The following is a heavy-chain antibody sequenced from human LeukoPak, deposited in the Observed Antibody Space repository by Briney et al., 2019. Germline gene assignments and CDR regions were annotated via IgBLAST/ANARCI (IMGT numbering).Heavy chain of an antibody. D-gene: IGHD1-1*01. V-gene: IGHV1-69*02. CDR1: GGTFSSYT. CDR2: IIPILGIA. CDR3: ARAHDHNLFDP. J-gene: IGHJ5*02. Sequence: SVKVSCKASGGTFSSYTISWVRQAPGQGLEWMGRIIPILGIANYAQKFQGRVTITADKSTSTAYMELSSLRSEDTAVYYCARAHDHNLFDPWGQGTLVTVSS.